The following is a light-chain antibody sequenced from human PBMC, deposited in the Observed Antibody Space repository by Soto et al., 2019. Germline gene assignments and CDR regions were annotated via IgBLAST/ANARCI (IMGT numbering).Light chain of an antibody. CDR1: QSLTNNY. CDR2: GAT. Sequence: EIVLTQSPGTLSMSPGERATLSCRASQSLTNNYLAWFQQKPGQAPRLLIYGATNRPTDIPDRFSGSGSGKAFSLAIGRREPEDFAVYYCHQYGILPRTFGQGTKVEIK. CDR3: HQYGILPRT. J-gene: IGKJ1*01. V-gene: IGKV3-20*01.